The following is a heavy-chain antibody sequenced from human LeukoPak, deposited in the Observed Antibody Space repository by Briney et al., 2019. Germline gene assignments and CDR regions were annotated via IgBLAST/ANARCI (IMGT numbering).Heavy chain of an antibody. CDR3: AKVCLVGARVCDY. Sequence: GGSLRLSCAATGFTPSSYLMSWVRQSPGKRLELAGGISGSGGSTYYAVSVKGRFTISRDNYKNTLYLQMNSLRAEDTAVYYCAKVCLVGARVCDYWGQGTLVTVSS. V-gene: IGHV3-23*01. CDR2: ISGSGGST. D-gene: IGHD1-26*01. CDR1: GFTPSSYL. J-gene: IGHJ4*02.